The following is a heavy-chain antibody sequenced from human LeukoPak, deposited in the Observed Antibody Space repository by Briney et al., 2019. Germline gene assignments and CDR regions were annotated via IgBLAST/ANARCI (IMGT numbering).Heavy chain of an antibody. V-gene: IGHV3-11*01. CDR3: ARERTTVRY. Sequence: GGSLRLPCAASGFTFSDDYMSWIRQAPGKGPEWVSYISSDGSTIFYADSVKGRFTISRDNAKNSLFLQMNSLIAEDTAVYYSARERTTVRYWGQGTLVTVSS. CDR1: GFTFSDDY. D-gene: IGHD4-17*01. J-gene: IGHJ4*02. CDR2: ISSDGSTI.